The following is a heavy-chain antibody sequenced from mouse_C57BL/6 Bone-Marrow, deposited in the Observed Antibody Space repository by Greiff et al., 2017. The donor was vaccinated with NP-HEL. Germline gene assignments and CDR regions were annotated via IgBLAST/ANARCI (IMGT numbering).Heavy chain of an antibody. CDR1: GFTFSDYG. CDR3: AKFEQGAY. V-gene: IGHV5-17*01. Sequence: DVHLVESGGGLVKPGGSLKLSCAASGFTFSDYGMHWVRQAPEKGLEWVAYISSGSSTTYSAATVKGRFTISRDNAKNTLFLQMTSLRSEDTAMYYCAKFEQGAYWGQGTLVTVSA. CDR2: ISSGSSTT. J-gene: IGHJ3*01.